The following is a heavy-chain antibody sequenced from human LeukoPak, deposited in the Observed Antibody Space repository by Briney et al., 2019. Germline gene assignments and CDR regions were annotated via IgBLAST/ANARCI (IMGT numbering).Heavy chain of an antibody. Sequence: VKVSCKAAGYTFTGYYMHWVRPAPGQGLEWMGWINPNSGGRNYSQKFQGRGTMTRDTSISTAYMELSRLRSDDTAVYYCARALYGGNSNYFDYWGQGSLVTVSS. CDR3: ARALYGGNSNYFDY. D-gene: IGHD4-23*01. V-gene: IGHV1-2*02. CDR1: GYTFTGYY. J-gene: IGHJ4*02. CDR2: INPNSGGR.